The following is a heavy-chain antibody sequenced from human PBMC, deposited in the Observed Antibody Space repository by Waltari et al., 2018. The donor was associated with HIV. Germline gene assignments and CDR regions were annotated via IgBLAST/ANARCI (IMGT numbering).Heavy chain of an antibody. J-gene: IGHJ4*02. D-gene: IGHD6-19*01. Sequence: QVQLVQSGAEVKKPGASVKVSCKASGYTFTGYYMHWVRQAPGQGLEWMGWSNPNSGGTNYAQKFQGWVTMTRDTSISTAYMELSRLRSDDTAVYYCARGGYSSGWYKGYYFDYWGQGTLVTVSS. CDR1: GYTFTGYY. CDR3: ARGGYSSGWYKGYYFDY. V-gene: IGHV1-2*04. CDR2: SNPNSGGT.